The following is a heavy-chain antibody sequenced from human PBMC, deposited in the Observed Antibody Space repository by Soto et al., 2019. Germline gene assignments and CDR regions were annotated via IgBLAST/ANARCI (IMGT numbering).Heavy chain of an antibody. CDR3: ATSKSKVSDWRVRQFDY. CDR1: GYSFTSYW. J-gene: IGHJ4*02. CDR2: IYPGDSDT. V-gene: IGHV5-51*01. Sequence: GESLKISCKGSGYSFTSYWIGWVRQMPGKGLEWMGIIYPGDSDTRYSPSFQGQVTISADKSISTAYLQWSSLKASDTAMYYCATSKSKVSDWRVRQFDYWGQGTLVTVSS. D-gene: IGHD2-21*01.